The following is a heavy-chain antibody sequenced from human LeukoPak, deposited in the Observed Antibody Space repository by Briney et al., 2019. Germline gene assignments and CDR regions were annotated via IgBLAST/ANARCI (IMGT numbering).Heavy chain of an antibody. CDR2: IKSKADGGTT. J-gene: IGHJ4*02. Sequence: GGSLRLSCAASGFTFRNSRMNWVRQAPGKGLEWVGRIKSKADGGTTDYPAHVKGRFTISRDDSKNTVYLQMNSLKIEDTAVYYCTTGGDYDDYWGQGTLVTVSS. CDR1: GFTFRNSR. CDR3: TTGGDYDDY. V-gene: IGHV3-15*01.